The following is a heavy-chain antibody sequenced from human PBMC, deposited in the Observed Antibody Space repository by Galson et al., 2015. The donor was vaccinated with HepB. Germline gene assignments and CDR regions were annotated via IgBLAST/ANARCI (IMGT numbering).Heavy chain of an antibody. CDR1: GFTFSDYY. CDR3: ARAACRGDCYGDYMDV. V-gene: IGHV3-11*01. J-gene: IGHJ6*03. CDR2: ISSSGGSR. D-gene: IGHD2-21*01. Sequence: SLRLSCAAAGFTFSDYYISWIRQAPGKGLEWVSYISSSGGSRYADSVKGRFTISRDNARNSLYLQMSSLKAADTAVYYCARAACRGDCYGDYMDVWGNGTSVTGSS.